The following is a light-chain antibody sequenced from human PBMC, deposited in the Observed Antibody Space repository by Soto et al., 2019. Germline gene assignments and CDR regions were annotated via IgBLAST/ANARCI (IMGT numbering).Light chain of an antibody. V-gene: IGKV3-11*01. Sequence: EIVLTQSPATLSMSPGERATLSCRAGQSVSNYLAWYQQKPGQAPRLLIYDASNRATGIPARLSGSGSGTDFTLTISSLEPEDFAVYYCQQRSDWPPGFTFGPGTKVDIK. CDR3: QQRSDWPPGFT. CDR1: QSVSNY. CDR2: DAS. J-gene: IGKJ3*01.